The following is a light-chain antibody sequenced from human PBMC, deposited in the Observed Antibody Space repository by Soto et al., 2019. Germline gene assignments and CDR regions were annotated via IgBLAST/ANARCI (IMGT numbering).Light chain of an antibody. CDR3: LLDYSYFWA. CDR2: AAS. Sequence: AIHVTQSPSSLSASVLDMVSTTVRTSQGIRSALGWYQQKPGKVPKLLIYAASTLQSGVPSRFSGSGSGRDFTLTISSLQPEDFATYYCLLDYSYFWAFGQGTKVDI. J-gene: IGKJ1*01. V-gene: IGKV1-6*01. CDR1: QGIRSA.